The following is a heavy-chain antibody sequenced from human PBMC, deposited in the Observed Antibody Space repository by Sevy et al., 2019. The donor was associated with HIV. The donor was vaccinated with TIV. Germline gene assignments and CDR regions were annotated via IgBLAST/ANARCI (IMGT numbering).Heavy chain of an antibody. CDR2: IRQDGSEI. Sequence: GGYLRLSCVASGFNLENFWMNWVRQAPGKGLEWVANIRQDGSEIYYVASVKGRFTISRDNARNLVYLQLNRLRVEDTALYYCVRAIQSDGSFWGQGVLVTVSS. CDR3: VRAIQSDGSF. D-gene: IGHD6-19*01. J-gene: IGHJ4*02. CDR1: GFNLENFW. V-gene: IGHV3-7*01.